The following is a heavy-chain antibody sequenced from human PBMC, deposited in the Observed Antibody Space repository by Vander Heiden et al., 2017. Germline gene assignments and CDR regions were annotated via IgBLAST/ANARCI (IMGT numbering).Heavy chain of an antibody. J-gene: IGHJ4*02. CDR3: TRLTTVTTGGY. CDR2: IRSKANSYAT. CDR1: GFTFSGSA. D-gene: IGHD4-17*01. V-gene: IGHV3-73*02. Sequence: EVQLVESGGGLVQPGGSRQLSCAASGFTFSGSAMHWVRQASGKGLEWVGRIRSKANSYATAYAASVKGRFTISRDDSKNTAYLQMNSLKTEDTAVYYCTRLTTVTTGGYWGQGTLVTVSS.